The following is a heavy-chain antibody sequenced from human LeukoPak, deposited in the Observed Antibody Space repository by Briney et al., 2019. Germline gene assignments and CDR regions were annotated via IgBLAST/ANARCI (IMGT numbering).Heavy chain of an antibody. V-gene: IGHV3-74*01. CDR3: ANCPIYYYGSGSSTYYYYYMDV. Sequence: GGSLRLSCAASGFTFSSYWMHWVRQAPGKGLVWVSRINSDGSSTSYADSVKGRFTISRDNSKNTLYLQMNSLRAEDTAVYYCANCPIYYYGSGSSTYYYYYMDVWGKGTTVTVSS. D-gene: IGHD3-10*01. J-gene: IGHJ6*03. CDR2: INSDGSST. CDR1: GFTFSSYW.